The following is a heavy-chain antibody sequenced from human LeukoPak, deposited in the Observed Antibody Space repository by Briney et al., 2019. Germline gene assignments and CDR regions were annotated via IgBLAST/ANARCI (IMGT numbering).Heavy chain of an antibody. D-gene: IGHD3-10*01. CDR3: ARARIPLQFVEGGLGY. V-gene: IGHV1-18*01. Sequence: ASVKVSCKASGYTFTTYGISWVRQAPGQGLEWMAWISGYNGDTYYAQNFQGRVTVTTDTSRSTAYMELRSLRSDDTAVYYCARARIPLQFVEGGLGYWGQGTLVTVSS. J-gene: IGHJ4*02. CDR2: ISGYNGDT. CDR1: GYTFTTYG.